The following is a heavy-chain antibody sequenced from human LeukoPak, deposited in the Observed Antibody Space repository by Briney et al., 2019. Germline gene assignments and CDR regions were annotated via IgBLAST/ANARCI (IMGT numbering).Heavy chain of an antibody. CDR2: IKSKTDGGTT. CDR1: GFTFSNAW. J-gene: IGHJ4*02. Sequence: GGSLRLSCAASGFTFSNAWMSWVRQAPGKGLEWVGRIKSKTDGGTTDYAAPVKGRFTISRDDSKNTLYLQMNNLRAEDTAIYYCATYRQVMLPFESWGRGTLVTVSS. V-gene: IGHV3-15*01. CDR3: ATYRQVMLPFES. D-gene: IGHD2-8*01.